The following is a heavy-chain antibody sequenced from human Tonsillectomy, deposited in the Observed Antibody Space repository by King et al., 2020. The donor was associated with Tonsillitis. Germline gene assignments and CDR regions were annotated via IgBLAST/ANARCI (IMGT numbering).Heavy chain of an antibody. CDR2: ISGSGVST. CDR3: AKDHGKGYCTNGVCYNFDY. V-gene: IGHV3-23*04. Sequence: VQLVESGGGLVQPGGSLRLSCAASGFTFSSYAMSWVRQAPGKGLEWVSGISGSGVSTYYADSVKGRFTISRDKSKNTLYLQMNSLRAEDTAVYYCAKDHGKGYCTNGVCYNFDYWGPGTLVTVSS. D-gene: IGHD2-8*01. CDR1: GFTFSSYA. J-gene: IGHJ4*02.